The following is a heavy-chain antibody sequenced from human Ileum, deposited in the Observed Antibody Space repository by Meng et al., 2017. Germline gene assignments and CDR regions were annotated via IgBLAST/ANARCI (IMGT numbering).Heavy chain of an antibody. CDR2: IRSKPNSYAT. D-gene: IGHD3-22*01. J-gene: IGHJ4*02. CDR1: GFTFSGSA. V-gene: IGHV3-73*01. CDR3: TRGSYDSSAYYYLS. Sequence: GESLKISCAASGFTFSGSAIHWVRQASEKGLEWVGRIRSKPNSYATAYAAPVQGRFTISRDDSKKMVYLQMNSLKIEDTAVYYCTRGSYDSSAYYYLSWGQGTLVTVSS.